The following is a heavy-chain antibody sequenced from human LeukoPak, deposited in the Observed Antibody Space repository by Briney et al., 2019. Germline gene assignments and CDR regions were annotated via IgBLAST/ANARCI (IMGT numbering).Heavy chain of an antibody. Sequence: PSETLSLTCSVSGGSIRTYYWSWIRQPPEKGLEWIGYIYYTGSTNYNPSLKSRITMSVDMSKNQFSLKLSSVNAADTAVYYCARDLGIGSYYRFEFWGQGTLVTVSS. V-gene: IGHV4-59*01. D-gene: IGHD1-26*01. CDR1: GGSIRTYY. CDR3: ARDLGIGSYYRFEF. J-gene: IGHJ4*02. CDR2: IYYTGST.